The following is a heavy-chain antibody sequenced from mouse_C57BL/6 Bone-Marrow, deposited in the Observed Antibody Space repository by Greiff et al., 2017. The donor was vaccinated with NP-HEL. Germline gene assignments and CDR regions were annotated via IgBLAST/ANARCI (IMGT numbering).Heavy chain of an antibody. V-gene: IGHV1-81*01. CDR2: IYPRSGNT. CDR1: GYTFTSYG. J-gene: IGHJ2*01. CDR3: ASSCITTVVATDY. D-gene: IGHD1-1*01. Sequence: QVQLQQSGAELARPGASVKLSCKASGYTFTSYGISWVKQRTGQGLEWIGEIYPRSGNTYYNEKFKGKATLTADKSSRTAYMELRSLTSEDSAVYFCASSCITTVVATDYWGQGTTLTGSS.